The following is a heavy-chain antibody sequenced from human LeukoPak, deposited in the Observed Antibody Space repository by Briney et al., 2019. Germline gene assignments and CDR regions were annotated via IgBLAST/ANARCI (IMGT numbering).Heavy chain of an antibody. J-gene: IGHJ6*03. CDR2: INYSGTT. CDR1: GDSFSSSSYY. V-gene: IGHV4-39*07. Sequence: PSEALSLTCSVSGDSFSSSSYYWGWIRQPPGKGLEWIGSINYSGTTYYNPSLKSRVTISVDTSKNQFSLKLSSVTAADTAVYYCARAYVDTAMVTGYYYYMDVWGKGTTVTVSS. D-gene: IGHD5-18*01. CDR3: ARAYVDTAMVTGYYYYMDV.